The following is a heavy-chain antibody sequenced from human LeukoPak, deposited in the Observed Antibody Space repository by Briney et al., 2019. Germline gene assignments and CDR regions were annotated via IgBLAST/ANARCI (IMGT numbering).Heavy chain of an antibody. V-gene: IGHV3-21*01. CDR1: GFTFSTYA. Sequence: GGSLRLSCVASGFTFSTYAMSWVRQAPGKGLEWVSSISSTSAYIHYADSVKGRFTISRDNVDNVVYLEMNSLGAEDTATYYCARVAVSGPTGWFDSWGQGTLVIVSS. CDR2: ISSTSAYI. D-gene: IGHD2-8*02. CDR3: ARVAVSGPTGWFDS. J-gene: IGHJ5*01.